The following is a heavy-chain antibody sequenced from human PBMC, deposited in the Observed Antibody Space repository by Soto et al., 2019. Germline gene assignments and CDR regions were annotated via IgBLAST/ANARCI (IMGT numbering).Heavy chain of an antibody. Sequence: GESLMLSCKGSGYSFTSYWIGWVRHMPGKSLEWMGVIYPGDSDTRYSPSFQGQVTISADKSISTAYLQWSSLQASDTAMYYCARHGAAEYYYYDYLDVWGKGTSVTGSS. CDR2: IYPGDSDT. CDR1: GYSFTSYW. J-gene: IGHJ6*03. V-gene: IGHV5-51*01. CDR3: ARHGAAEYYYYDYLDV. D-gene: IGHD3-16*01.